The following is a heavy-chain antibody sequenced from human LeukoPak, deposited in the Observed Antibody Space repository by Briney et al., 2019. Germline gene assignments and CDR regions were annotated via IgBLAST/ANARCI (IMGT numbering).Heavy chain of an antibody. Sequence: PGGSLRLSCAASGFTFSSYSMNWVRQAPGKGLEWVSSISSSGSYIYYADSVKGRFTISRDNAKNSLYLQMNSLRAEDTAVYYCARDGPYDFWSGYYRDYWGQGTLVTVSS. D-gene: IGHD3-3*01. J-gene: IGHJ4*02. CDR1: GFTFSSYS. CDR3: ARDGPYDFWSGYYRDY. CDR2: ISSSGSYI. V-gene: IGHV3-21*01.